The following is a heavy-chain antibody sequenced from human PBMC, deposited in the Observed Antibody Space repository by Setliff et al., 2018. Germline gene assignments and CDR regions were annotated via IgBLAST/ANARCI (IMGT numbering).Heavy chain of an antibody. D-gene: IGHD3-22*01. V-gene: IGHV4-39*01. CDR3: ARRDSTGYFGYSFDF. Sequence: SETLSLTCTVSGDSISRSTYYWGWIRQSPGKGLDWIGTVDHSGNTFYNPSLKSRVTISVDTSKNQLSLKLASVTAADTAVYYCARRDSTGYFGYSFDFWGQGTLVTVSS. CDR2: VDHSGNT. J-gene: IGHJ4*02. CDR1: GDSISRSTYY.